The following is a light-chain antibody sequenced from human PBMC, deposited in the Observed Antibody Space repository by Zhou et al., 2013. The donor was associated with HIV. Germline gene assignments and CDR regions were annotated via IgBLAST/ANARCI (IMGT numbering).Light chain of an antibody. J-gene: IGKJ4*01. CDR1: QSVSSS. V-gene: IGKV3-20*01. CDR2: DAS. CDR3: QQYGDSPPVT. Sequence: EMILTQSPGTLSLSPGERATLSCRASQSVSSSLAWYQQKPGQAPRLLIYDASKRATGIPDRFSGSGSGTDFTLTISRLEPEDSAVYYCQQYGDSPPVTFGGGTKVEI.